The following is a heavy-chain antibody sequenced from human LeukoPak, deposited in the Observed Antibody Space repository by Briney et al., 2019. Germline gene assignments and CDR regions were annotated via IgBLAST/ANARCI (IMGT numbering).Heavy chain of an antibody. V-gene: IGHV4-34*01. Sequence: SETLSLTCAVYGGSFSGYYWSWIRQPPGKGLEWIGEINHSGSTNYNPSLKSRVTISVDTSKNQFSLRLSSVTAADTAVYYCARDGRFPPEPLPRYFDYWGQGTLVTVSS. D-gene: IGHD1-14*01. J-gene: IGHJ4*02. CDR3: ARDGRFPPEPLPRYFDY. CDR1: GGSFSGYY. CDR2: INHSGST.